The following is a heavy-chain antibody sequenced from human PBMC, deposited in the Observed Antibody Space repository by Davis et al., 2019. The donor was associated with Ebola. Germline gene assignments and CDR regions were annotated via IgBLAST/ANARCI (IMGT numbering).Heavy chain of an antibody. Sequence: ASVKVSCKASGYTFTSYAISWVRQAPGQGLEWMGWISAYNGNTNYAQKLQGRVTMTTDTSTSTAYVELRSLRSDDTAVYYCARDIAVAASDYWGQGTLVTVSS. CDR2: ISAYNGNT. D-gene: IGHD6-19*01. CDR1: GYTFTSYA. CDR3: ARDIAVAASDY. V-gene: IGHV1-18*01. J-gene: IGHJ4*02.